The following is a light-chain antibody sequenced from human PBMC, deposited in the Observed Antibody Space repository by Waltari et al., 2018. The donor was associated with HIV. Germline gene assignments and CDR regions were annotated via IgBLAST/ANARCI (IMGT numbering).Light chain of an antibody. J-gene: IGLJ2*01. CDR2: KDS. CDR1: ALPKQY. Sequence: SYELTQPPSVSVSPGQTARITCSGDALPKQYANWYQQKPGQAPVLVIYKDSERPSGIPERFSGSSSGTTVTLTISGVQAEDEADYYCQSADSSGTYRGVFGGGTKLTVL. CDR3: QSADSSGTYRGV. V-gene: IGLV3-25*03.